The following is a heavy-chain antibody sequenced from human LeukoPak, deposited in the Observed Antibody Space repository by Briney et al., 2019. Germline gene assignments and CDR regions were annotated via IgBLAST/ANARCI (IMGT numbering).Heavy chain of an antibody. V-gene: IGHV3-7*01. J-gene: IGHJ3*02. Sequence: GGSLRLSCAASGFTFSSYWMSWVRQAPGKGLESVAKIKQDGSEKYYVDSVKGRFTISRDNSKNSLYLQMNSLRAEDTAVYYCARDPYYYDSSGYYYAPAFDIWGQGTMVTVSS. D-gene: IGHD3-22*01. CDR3: ARDPYYYDSSGYYYAPAFDI. CDR2: IKQDGSEK. CDR1: GFTFSSYW.